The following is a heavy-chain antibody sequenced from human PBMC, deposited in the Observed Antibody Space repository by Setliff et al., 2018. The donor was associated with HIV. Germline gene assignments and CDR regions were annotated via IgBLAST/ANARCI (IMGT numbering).Heavy chain of an antibody. CDR1: GGSISSGNYY. D-gene: IGHD3-10*01. CDR2: IDSSGTT. V-gene: IGHV4-61*02. CDR3: ARDRHSSGLGSYGP. J-gene: IGHJ5*02. Sequence: PSETLSLTCTVSGGSISSGNYYWSWIRQSAGRGLEWIGRIDSSGTTDYKPSLKGRVAISVDTSRNQFSLRVTSVTAADTAVYFCARDRHSSGLGSYGPWGPGILVTVSS.